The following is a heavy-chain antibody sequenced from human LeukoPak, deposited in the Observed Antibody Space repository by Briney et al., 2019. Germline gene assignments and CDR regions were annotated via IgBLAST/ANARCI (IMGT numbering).Heavy chain of an antibody. CDR2: TTHDGRI. J-gene: IGHJ4*02. V-gene: IGHV4-34*01. CDR1: GASSSNYY. CDR3: APIYGDFSDFDY. Sequence: TSETLSLTCGVSGASSSNYYWNWIRQPPGKGLEWIGETTHDGRINYNASLRGRATISGDTSKSQFSLKLTSVAAADTAVYYCAPIYGDFSDFDYWGQGILVTVSS. D-gene: IGHD2-21*02.